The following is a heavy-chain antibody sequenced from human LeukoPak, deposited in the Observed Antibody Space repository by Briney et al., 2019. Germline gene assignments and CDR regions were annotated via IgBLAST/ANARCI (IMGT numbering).Heavy chain of an antibody. CDR1: GGSFSTYY. CDR3: ARVRGSSGSYEYYHYMDF. Sequence: SETLSLTCTVSGGSFSTYYWSWIRQPPGKGLEWIGYIYYSGSTNYNPSLKSRVTMSVDTSKKQFSLKLSSVTAADTAVYYCARVRGSSGSYEYYHYMDFWGKGTTVTISS. J-gene: IGHJ6*03. V-gene: IGHV4-59*12. CDR2: IYYSGST. D-gene: IGHD1-26*01.